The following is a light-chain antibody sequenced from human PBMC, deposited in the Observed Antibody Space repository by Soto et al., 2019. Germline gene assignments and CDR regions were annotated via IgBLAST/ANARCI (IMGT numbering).Light chain of an antibody. J-gene: IGKJ1*01. CDR2: GAS. Sequence: EIVLTQSPGTLSLSPGERATLSCRASQSVGSSYLAWYQQKPGQAPRLLIYGASSRATGIPDRFSGSGSGTDFTLTISRLEPEDFAVYYCQQYGSSPPTFGQATKVDIK. CDR3: QQYGSSPPT. CDR1: QSVGSSY. V-gene: IGKV3-20*01.